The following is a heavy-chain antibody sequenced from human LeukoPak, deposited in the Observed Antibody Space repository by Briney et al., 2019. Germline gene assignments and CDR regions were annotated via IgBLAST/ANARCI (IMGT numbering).Heavy chain of an antibody. CDR3: AKDNLKQHLVPWGLDY. D-gene: IGHD6-13*01. CDR1: GFTVSSNE. J-gene: IGHJ4*02. Sequence: GGSLRLSCAASGFTVSSNEMSWVRQAPGKGLEWVAVVSYDGGNQYYADSVKGRFTISRDNSKNTLYLQMNSLRAEDTALYYCAKDNLKQHLVPWGLDYWGQGTLVTVSS. V-gene: IGHV3-30*18. CDR2: VSYDGGNQ.